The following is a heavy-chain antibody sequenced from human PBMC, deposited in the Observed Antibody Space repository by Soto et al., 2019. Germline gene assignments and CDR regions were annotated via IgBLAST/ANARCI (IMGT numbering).Heavy chain of an antibody. D-gene: IGHD5-12*01. CDR3: ARRFGEMATMYYFDY. V-gene: IGHV1-69*12. Sequence: QVQLVQSGAEVKKPGSSVKVSCKASGGTFSSYAISWVRQAPGQGLEWMGGIIPIFGTANYAQKFQGRVTIXXDXSTXTAYMELRSLRSEDTAVYYCARRFGEMATMYYFDYWGQGTLVTVSS. J-gene: IGHJ4*02. CDR2: IIPIFGTA. CDR1: GGTFSSYA.